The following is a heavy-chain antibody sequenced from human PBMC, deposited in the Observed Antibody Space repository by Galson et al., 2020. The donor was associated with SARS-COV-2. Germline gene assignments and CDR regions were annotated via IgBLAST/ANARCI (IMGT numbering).Heavy chain of an antibody. D-gene: IGHD2-15*01. J-gene: IGHJ4*02. Sequence: CNVSGYSISSGYYWMWIRQSPEKGLEWIANIHRSGSTYYNPSLKSRATISVDTSKNQFSLRLNSMTAADTAVYYCARQVVAKTYYFDYWGQGILVTVSS. CDR1: GYSISSGYY. CDR3: ARQVVAKTYYFDY. CDR2: IHRSGST. V-gene: IGHV4-38-2*02.